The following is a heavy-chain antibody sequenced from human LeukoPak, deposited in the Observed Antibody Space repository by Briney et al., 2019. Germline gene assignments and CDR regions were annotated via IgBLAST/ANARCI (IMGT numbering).Heavy chain of an antibody. V-gene: IGHV4-30-2*01. Sequence: SETLSLTCTVSGGSISSGGYYWSWIRQPPGKGLEWIGYIYHSGSTYYNPSLKSRVTISVDKSKNQFSLKLSSVTAADTAVYYCARDAKEWLVHLFDYWGQGTLVTVSS. D-gene: IGHD6-19*01. J-gene: IGHJ4*02. CDR2: IYHSGST. CDR3: ARDAKEWLVHLFDY. CDR1: GGSISSGGYY.